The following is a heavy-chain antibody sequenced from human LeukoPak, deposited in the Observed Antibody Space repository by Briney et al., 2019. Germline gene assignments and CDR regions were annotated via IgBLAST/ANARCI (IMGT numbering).Heavy chain of an antibody. CDR1: GFTFSTYW. V-gene: IGHV3-23*01. D-gene: IGHD3-3*01. CDR3: AKDRLESWSGFYFGPFDY. CDR2: IGNSGRST. Sequence: GGSLRLSCAASGFTFSTYWMHWVRQAPGKGLEWVSGIGNSGRSTYYADPVKGRFTISRDNSKNTLYLQMNSLRAEDTAVYYCAKDRLESWSGFYFGPFDYWGQGALVTVAS. J-gene: IGHJ4*02.